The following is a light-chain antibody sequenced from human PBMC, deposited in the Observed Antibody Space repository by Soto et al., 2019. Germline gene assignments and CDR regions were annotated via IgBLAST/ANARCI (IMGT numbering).Light chain of an antibody. CDR2: TAG. CDR1: SSNIGSNT. CDR3: SAWDNGLNGYV. J-gene: IGLJ1*01. V-gene: IGLV1-44*01. Sequence: QSVLTQPLSVSASPGQRVTISCSGGSSNIGSNTVAWYQHLPGTAPPRLIFTAGQRPSGVPDRFSGSQSGTSASLAISGLQSEDEGDYYCSAWDNGLNGYVFGPGTKVTVL.